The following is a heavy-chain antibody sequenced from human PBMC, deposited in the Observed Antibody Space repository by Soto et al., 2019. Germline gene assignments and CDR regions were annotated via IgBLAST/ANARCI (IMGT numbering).Heavy chain of an antibody. J-gene: IGHJ3*02. D-gene: IGHD6-19*01. CDR3: AKDLAGSDAFDI. Sequence: GGSLRLSCAASGFTFSSYAMSWVRQAPGKGLEWVSAISGSGGSTYYADSVKGRFTISRDNSKNTLFLQMNSLRAEDTAVYYCAKDLAGSDAFDIWGQGTMVTVSS. V-gene: IGHV3-23*01. CDR1: GFTFSSYA. CDR2: ISGSGGST.